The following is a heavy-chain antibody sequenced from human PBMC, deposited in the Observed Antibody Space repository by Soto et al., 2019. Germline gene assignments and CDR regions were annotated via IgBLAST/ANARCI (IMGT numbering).Heavy chain of an antibody. D-gene: IGHD3-22*01. CDR3: ARDRLDDSSGYYYEDWFDP. J-gene: IGHJ5*02. Sequence: ASVKVSCKASGYTFTSYGISWVRQAPGQGLEWMGWISAYNGNTNYAQKLQGRVTMTTDTSTSTAYMELRSLRSDDTAVYYCARDRLDDSSGYYYEDWFDPWGQGTLVTV. CDR1: GYTFTSYG. V-gene: IGHV1-18*04. CDR2: ISAYNGNT.